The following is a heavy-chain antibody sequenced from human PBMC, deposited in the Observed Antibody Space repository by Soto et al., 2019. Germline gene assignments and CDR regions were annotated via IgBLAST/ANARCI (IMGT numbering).Heavy chain of an antibody. V-gene: IGHV3-30*14. J-gene: IGHJ4*02. D-gene: IGHD3-9*01. CDR2: ISDDGSKT. CDR1: GVTFRGYA. CDR3: ARAYQLTYYFDD. Sequence: GGSLRLSCAGSGVTFRGYAAHWVRQTPGKGLEWVTVISDDGSKTYYADSVKGRFSASRDDSTNMVFLQMSSLRSEDTAVYHCARAYQLTYYFDDWGPGTPVTVSS.